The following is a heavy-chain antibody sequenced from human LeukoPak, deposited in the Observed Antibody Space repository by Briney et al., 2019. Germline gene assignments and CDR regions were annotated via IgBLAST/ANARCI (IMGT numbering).Heavy chain of an antibody. J-gene: IGHJ3*02. CDR3: AKDRESYGAFDI. Sequence: GGSLRLSCAASGFTFSSYWMHWVRQAPGKGLVWVSRINTDGTSTSYADSVKGRFTISRDNSKNTLYLQMNSLRAEDTAVYYCAKDRESYGAFDIWGQGTMVTVSS. D-gene: IGHD3-10*01. CDR1: GFTFSSYW. V-gene: IGHV3-74*01. CDR2: INTDGTST.